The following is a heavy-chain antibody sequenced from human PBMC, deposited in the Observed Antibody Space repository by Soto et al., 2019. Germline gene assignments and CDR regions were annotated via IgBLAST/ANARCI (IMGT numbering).Heavy chain of an antibody. V-gene: IGHV4-4*02. Sequence: PAETLSLTCTVSGGSISTGNCLSLVRQSPEKGLEWIGEIFRSGNTYYNPSFKSRVTISVDNSNNQFSLRLNSVTAADTAVYYCARIGTVSLDFWGPGTLVTVSS. CDR1: GGSISTGNC. J-gene: IGHJ4*02. CDR3: ARIGTVSLDF. CDR2: IFRSGNT. D-gene: IGHD4-17*01.